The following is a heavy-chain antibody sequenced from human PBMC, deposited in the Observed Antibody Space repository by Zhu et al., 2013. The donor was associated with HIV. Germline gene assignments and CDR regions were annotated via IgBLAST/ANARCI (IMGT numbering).Heavy chain of an antibody. V-gene: IGHV1-2*02. J-gene: IGHJ6*02. CDR1: GYTFTGYY. CDR2: INPNSGGT. CDR3: ARDWVAEPYYYYGTGR. Sequence: QVQLVQSGAEVKKPGASVKVSCKASGYTFTGYYMHWVRQAPGQGLEWMGWINPNSGGTNYAQKFQGRVTMTRDTSISTAYMELSRLRSDDTAVYYCARDWVAEPYYYYGTGRLGPRGPRSPSP. D-gene: IGHD1-26*01.